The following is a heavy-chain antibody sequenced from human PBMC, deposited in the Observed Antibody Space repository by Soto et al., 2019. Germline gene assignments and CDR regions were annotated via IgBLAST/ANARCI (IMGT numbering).Heavy chain of an antibody. CDR3: AHRLGAKGAFDI. V-gene: IGHV2-5*02. CDR1: GFSLSTSGVS. CDR2: IYWDNDK. J-gene: IGHJ3*02. D-gene: IGHD1-26*01. Sequence: QITLKESGPTLVKPTQTLTLTCTFSGFSLSTSGVSVGWIRQPPGEALEWLTLIYWDNDKRYRSSLRSRLTITKDTSKNQVVLTMTHMDPVDTGTYYCAHRLGAKGAFDIWGQGTVVTVSS.